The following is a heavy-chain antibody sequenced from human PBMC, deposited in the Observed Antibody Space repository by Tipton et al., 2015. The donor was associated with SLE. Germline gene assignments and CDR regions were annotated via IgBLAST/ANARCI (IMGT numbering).Heavy chain of an antibody. Sequence: TLSLTCTVSGVSINSHYWTWIRQPPGKGLEWIGYISDSGSTNYNPSLRSRVTISLDRSKNQFSLRLSSVTAADTAVYYCARGPLPYGSGSYFDDWGQGTLVTVSS. V-gene: IGHV4-59*08. CDR1: GVSINSHY. J-gene: IGHJ4*02. D-gene: IGHD3-10*01. CDR3: ARGPLPYGSGSYFDD. CDR2: ISDSGST.